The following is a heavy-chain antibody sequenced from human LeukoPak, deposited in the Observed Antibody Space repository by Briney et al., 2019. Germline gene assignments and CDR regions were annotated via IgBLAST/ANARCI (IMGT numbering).Heavy chain of an antibody. CDR3: ARDNGGYCSGGSCYSGWFDP. V-gene: IGHV3-48*04. J-gene: IGHJ5*02. CDR2: ISSSGNTI. D-gene: IGHD2-15*01. CDR1: GFTFSSYS. Sequence: GGSLRLSCAASGFTFSSYSMSWVRQAPGKGLEWVSYISSSGNTIYYADSVKGRFTISRDNAKNSLYLQMNSLRAGDTAVYYCARDNGGYCSGGSCYSGWFDPWGQGTLVTVSS.